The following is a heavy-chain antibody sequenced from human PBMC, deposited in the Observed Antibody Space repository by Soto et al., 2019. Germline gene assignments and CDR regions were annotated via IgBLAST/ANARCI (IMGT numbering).Heavy chain of an antibody. CDR2: IYWDDDK. CDR1: GVPLSNRGVG. D-gene: IGHD2-2*01. CDR3: AHSDEASCYDY. Sequence: QITLKESGPTLVKPTQTLTMTCTYSGVPLSNRGVGVGWIRQPPGKALEWLALIYWDDDKRYSPSLKSRLTITKDTSKNQVVLTMTNLDPVDTATYYCAHSDEASCYDYGGQGNLVTVSS. J-gene: IGHJ4*02. V-gene: IGHV2-5*02.